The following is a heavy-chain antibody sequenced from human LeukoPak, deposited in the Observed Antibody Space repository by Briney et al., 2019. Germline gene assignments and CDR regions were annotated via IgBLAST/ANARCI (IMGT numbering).Heavy chain of an antibody. J-gene: IGHJ4*02. CDR1: RFTFSSYA. CDR3: ARFVLTSYCSSTSCYYEDY. V-gene: IGHV3-30-3*01. D-gene: IGHD2-2*01. Sequence: GGSLRLSCAASRFTFSSYAMHWVRQAPGKGLEWVAVISYDGSNKYYADSVKGRFTISRDNSKNTLYLQMNSLRAEDTAVYYCARFVLTSYCSSTSCYYEDYWGQGTLVTVSS. CDR2: ISYDGSNK.